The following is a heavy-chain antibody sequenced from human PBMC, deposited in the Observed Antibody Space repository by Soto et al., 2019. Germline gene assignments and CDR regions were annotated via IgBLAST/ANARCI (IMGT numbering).Heavy chain of an antibody. CDR3: ARDRSADRFVQYFQH. CDR2: ISSGSDSI. D-gene: IGHD6-19*01. Sequence: RLSCAASGLIFTSYSMVWVRLAPGKGLEWVASISSGSDSIFYADSVKGRFTVSRDNAKKSLFLQMNNLRAEDTAVYFCARDRSADRFVQYFQHWGQGTQVTVSS. V-gene: IGHV3-21*01. J-gene: IGHJ1*01. CDR1: GLIFTSYS.